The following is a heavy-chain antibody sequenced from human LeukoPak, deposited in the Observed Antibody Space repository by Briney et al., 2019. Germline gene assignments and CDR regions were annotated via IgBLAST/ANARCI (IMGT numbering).Heavy chain of an antibody. Sequence: SETLSLTCTVSGGSISSYYWSWLRQSPGKELEWIGYIHYSGSTNYNPSLTSRVTISVDTSKNQFSLKLSSVTAADTAVYYCARDATYYYGSGSYAWFDHWGQGTLVTVSS. D-gene: IGHD3-10*01. J-gene: IGHJ5*02. CDR3: ARDATYYYGSGSYAWFDH. CDR1: GGSISSYY. CDR2: IHYSGST. V-gene: IGHV4-59*01.